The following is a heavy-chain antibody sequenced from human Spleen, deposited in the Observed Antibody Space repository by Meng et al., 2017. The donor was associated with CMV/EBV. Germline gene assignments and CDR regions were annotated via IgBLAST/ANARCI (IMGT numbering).Heavy chain of an antibody. CDR3: ASGYYDSSGYYFSFDY. CDR2: IYHSGST. V-gene: IGHV4-4*02. J-gene: IGHJ4*02. Sequence: GGSISSSNLWTWVRQVPGKGLEWIGEIYHSGSTNYNPSLKSRVTISVDKFKNQFSLKLSSVTAADTAVYYCASGYYDSSGYYFSFDYWGQGTLVTVSS. CDR1: GGSISSSNL. D-gene: IGHD3-22*01.